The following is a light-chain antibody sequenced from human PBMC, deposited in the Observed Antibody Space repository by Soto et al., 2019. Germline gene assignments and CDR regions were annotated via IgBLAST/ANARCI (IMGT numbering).Light chain of an antibody. Sequence: EIVLTQSPATLSLSPGERVTLSCRASQSVSNSLAWYQQKPGQAPRLLIYDASNRAAGIPARFRGSGSGTDFTLTITSLQPEDCAVYYCQQSSNWPPLTFGGGTKVEIK. CDR1: QSVSNS. V-gene: IGKV3-11*01. CDR3: QQSSNWPPLT. CDR2: DAS. J-gene: IGKJ4*01.